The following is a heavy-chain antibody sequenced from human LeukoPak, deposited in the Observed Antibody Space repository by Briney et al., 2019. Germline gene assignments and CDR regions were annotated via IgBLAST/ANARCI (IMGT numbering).Heavy chain of an antibody. D-gene: IGHD6-13*01. CDR1: GGAISSYY. J-gene: IGHJ3*02. V-gene: IGHV4-59*08. CDR3: ARHRIAAADDAFDI. Sequence: PSETLSLTCSVSGGAISSYYWSWIRQPPGKGLEWIGYIYYSGSTNYNPSLKSRVTISVDTSKNQFSLKLSSVTAADTAVYYCARHRIAAADDAFDIWGQGTMVTVSS. CDR2: IYYSGST.